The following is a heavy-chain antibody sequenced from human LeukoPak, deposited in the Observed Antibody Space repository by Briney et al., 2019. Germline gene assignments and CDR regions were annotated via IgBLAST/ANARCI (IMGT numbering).Heavy chain of an antibody. V-gene: IGHV3-23*01. CDR3: TKGMATIRRHIDS. CDR1: GFSFSDCA. J-gene: IGHJ4*02. Sequence: GGSLRLSCAASGFSFSDCAMSWVRQAPGRGLEWVSSISGSAGSTYCANSMKGRFTISRDNPKNTLHLEMNSLRAEDAAIYYCTKGMATIRRHIDSWGQGTLVTVSS. D-gene: IGHD5-24*01. CDR2: ISGSAGST.